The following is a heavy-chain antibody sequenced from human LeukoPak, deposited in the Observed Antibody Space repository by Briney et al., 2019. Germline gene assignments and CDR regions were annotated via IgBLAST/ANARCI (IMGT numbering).Heavy chain of an antibody. V-gene: IGHV1-46*01. CDR2: INPSGGGT. CDR3: ARVGPPSIAADY. J-gene: IGHJ4*02. D-gene: IGHD6-25*01. CDR1: GYTFTTYY. Sequence: ASVKVSCKASGYTFTTYYIHWVRQAPGQGVEWMGIINPSGGGTKYAQKFQDRITMTRDTSTSTVYMELSSLRSDDTAVYYCARVGPPSIAADYWGQGTLVTVSS.